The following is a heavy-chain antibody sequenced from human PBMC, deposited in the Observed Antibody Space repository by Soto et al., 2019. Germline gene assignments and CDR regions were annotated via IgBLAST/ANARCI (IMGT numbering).Heavy chain of an antibody. J-gene: IGHJ5*02. CDR2: IKEDGNEK. Sequence: EVQLVQSGGGLVQPGGSLRLSCAASGFTFSRYWMTWVRQTPGRGLEWVASIKEDGNEKYYMDSLKGRFTISRDNAKNSLSLEVSGPRTDDTPVYYCVRDGLLLWLGEAGWFDTWGQGSLITVS. CDR3: VRDGLLLWLGEAGWFDT. V-gene: IGHV3-7*01. D-gene: IGHD3-10*01. CDR1: GFTFSRYW.